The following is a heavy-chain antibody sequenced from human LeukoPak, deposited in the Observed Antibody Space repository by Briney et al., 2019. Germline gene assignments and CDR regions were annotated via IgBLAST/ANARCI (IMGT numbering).Heavy chain of an antibody. V-gene: IGHV4-31*03. CDR1: GGSISSGGYY. CDR2: IYYSGST. D-gene: IGHD5-18*01. J-gene: IGHJ3*02. CDR3: ASLYSYARNAFDI. Sequence: SQTLSLTCTVSGGSISSGGYYWSWIRQHPGKGLEWIGYIYYSGSTYYNPSLKSRVTIAVDTSKNQFSLKLSSVTAADTAVYYCASLYSYARNAFDIWGQGTMVTVSS.